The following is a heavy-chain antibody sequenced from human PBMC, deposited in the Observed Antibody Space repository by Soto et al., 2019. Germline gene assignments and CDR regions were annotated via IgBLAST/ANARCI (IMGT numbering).Heavy chain of an antibody. CDR2: IYPGDSDT. D-gene: IGHD3-22*01. J-gene: IGHJ3*02. CDR1: GFIFTSYW. CDR3: ARSYYHDNSAYPDDVFDI. V-gene: IGHV5-51*01. Sequence: PGESLKISCKGSGFIFTSYWIGWVRQMAGKGLEWMGVIYPGDSDTRYSLSFEGQVTISADKSITTAYLQWSSLKASDTAMYYCARSYYHDNSAYPDDVFDIWGQGTMVTVSS.